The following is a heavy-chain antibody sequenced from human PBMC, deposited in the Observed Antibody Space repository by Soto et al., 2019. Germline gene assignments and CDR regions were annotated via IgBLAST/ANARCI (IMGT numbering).Heavy chain of an antibody. CDR3: ASGGRAVAVAGTVFDY. Sequence: QVQLVQSGAEVKKPGASVKVSCKASGYTFTGYYMHWVRQAPGQGLEWMGWINPTSGGTNYAQKVQGWVNMTRDPSIGISYLELSRMSADDTAVYYCASGGRAVAVAGTVFDYWGQGPLVTVSS. D-gene: IGHD6-19*01. CDR2: INPTSGGT. CDR1: GYTFTGYY. V-gene: IGHV1-2*04. J-gene: IGHJ4*02.